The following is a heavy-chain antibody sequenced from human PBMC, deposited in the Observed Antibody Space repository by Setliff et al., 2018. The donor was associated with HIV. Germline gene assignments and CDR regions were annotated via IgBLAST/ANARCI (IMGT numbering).Heavy chain of an antibody. V-gene: IGHV3-72*01. CDR3: VRAAAGLDI. J-gene: IGHJ4*02. CDR1: GFSFSRYW. CDR2: STDKVNGYIT. Sequence: GGSLRLSCAASGFSFSRYWMSWVRQAPGKGLEWVGRSTDKVNGYITEYAASVQGRFTISRDDSKDSLFLQMNNLKTEDTAAYYCVRAAAGLDIWSQGILVTVSS.